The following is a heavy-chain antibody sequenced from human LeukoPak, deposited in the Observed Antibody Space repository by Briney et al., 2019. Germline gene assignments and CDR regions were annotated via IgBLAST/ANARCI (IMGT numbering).Heavy chain of an antibody. CDR1: GFTVSSNY. Sequence: GGSLRLSCAASGFTVSSNYMSWVRQAPGKGLEWVSVIYSGGSTHYADSVKGRFTISRDNAKNSLSLQMNSLRDEDTAVYYCARETPDSSSWTAFDFWGQGTLVTVSS. J-gene: IGHJ4*02. D-gene: IGHD6-13*01. CDR2: IYSGGST. CDR3: ARETPDSSSWTAFDF. V-gene: IGHV3-53*01.